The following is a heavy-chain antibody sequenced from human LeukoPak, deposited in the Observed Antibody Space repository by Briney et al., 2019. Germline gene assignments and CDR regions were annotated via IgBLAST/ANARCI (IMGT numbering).Heavy chain of an antibody. J-gene: IGHJ3*02. CDR3: ARETATVNTAFDI. D-gene: IGHD4-11*01. CDR1: GYIFTGYY. V-gene: IGHV1-2*02. Sequence: ASVKVSCKSSGYIFTGYYIHWVRQAPGQGLEWMGWVNPNSGATNYAQKFQGRVTMTRDTSISTTYMALSRLRSDDTAVYYCARETATVNTAFDIWGQGTMVTVS. CDR2: VNPNSGAT.